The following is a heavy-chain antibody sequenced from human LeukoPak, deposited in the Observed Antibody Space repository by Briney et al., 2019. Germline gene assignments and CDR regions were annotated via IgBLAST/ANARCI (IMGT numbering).Heavy chain of an antibody. CDR3: ARDTYAADHYYYYYMDV. V-gene: IGHV4-59*01. J-gene: IGHJ6*03. D-gene: IGHD4/OR15-4a*01. Sequence: PSETLSLTCTVSGGSISTYYWGWIRQPPGKGLEYIGCIYYSGSTNYNPSLKSRVTISVDTSKNQFSLKLSSVTAADTAVYYCARDTYAADHYYYYYMDVWGKGTTVTVSS. CDR1: GGSISTYY. CDR2: IYYSGST.